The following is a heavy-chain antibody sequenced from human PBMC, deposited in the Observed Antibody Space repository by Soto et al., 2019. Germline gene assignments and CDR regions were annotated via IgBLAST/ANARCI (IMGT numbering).Heavy chain of an antibody. D-gene: IGHD2-2*02. CDR2: IWYDGSNK. CDR3: ARLGLGYCSSTSCYRGVYYYGMDV. CDR1: GFTFSSYG. Sequence: QVQLVESGGGVVQPGRSLRLSCAASGFTFSSYGMHWVRQAPGKGLEWVAVIWYDGSNKYYADSVKGRFTISRDNSKNTLYLQMNRLRAEDTAVYYCARLGLGYCSSTSCYRGVYYYGMDVWGQGTTVTVSS. V-gene: IGHV3-33*01. J-gene: IGHJ6*02.